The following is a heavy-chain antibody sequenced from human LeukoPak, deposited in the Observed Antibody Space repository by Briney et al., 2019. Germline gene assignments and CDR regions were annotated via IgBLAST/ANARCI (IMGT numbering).Heavy chain of an antibody. D-gene: IGHD6-19*01. V-gene: IGHV4-39*07. CDR2: IYYSGST. Sequence: SETLSLTCTVSGGSISSSSYYWGWIRQPPGKGLEWVGSIYYSGSTYYNPSLKSRVTISVDTSKNQFSLKLSSVTAADTAVYYCARPRIAVAGTNWFDPWGQGTLVTVSS. CDR3: ARPRIAVAGTNWFDP. J-gene: IGHJ5*02. CDR1: GGSISSSSYY.